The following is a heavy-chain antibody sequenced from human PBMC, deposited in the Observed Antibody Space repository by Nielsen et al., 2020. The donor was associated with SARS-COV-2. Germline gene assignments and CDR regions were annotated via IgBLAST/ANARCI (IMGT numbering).Heavy chain of an antibody. Sequence: ASVKVSCKSSGYTFTTNAIHWVRQAPGQWLEWMGWINTGNGNTKYSQRSQGRVTFTRDTSASTAHMELASLNSEDTAIYYCARGAGRGTLSGTERYFDFCGQGTLVTVSS. D-gene: IGHD1/OR15-1a*01. CDR3: ARGAGRGTLSGTERYFDF. J-gene: IGHJ4*02. V-gene: IGHV1-3*04. CDR2: INTGNGNT. CDR1: GYTFTTNA.